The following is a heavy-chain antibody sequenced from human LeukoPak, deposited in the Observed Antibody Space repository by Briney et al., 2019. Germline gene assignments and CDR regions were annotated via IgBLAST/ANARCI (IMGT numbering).Heavy chain of an antibody. CDR1: GFAFSHCP. CDR2: ISSSGDST. D-gene: IGHD5-18*01. V-gene: IGHV3-64D*06. J-gene: IGHJ4*02. CDR3: ARDTSGTVFDY. Sequence: GGSLRLSCSASGFAFSHCPMHWVRQAPGKGLEYVSAISSSGDSTYYADSVKGRFTISRDNSRNTLSLQMSSLRAEDTAVYYCARDTSGTVFDYWGQGTLVTVSS.